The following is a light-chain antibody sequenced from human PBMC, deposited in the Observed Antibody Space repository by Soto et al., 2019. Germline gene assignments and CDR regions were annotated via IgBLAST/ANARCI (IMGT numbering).Light chain of an antibody. CDR3: AAWDDTLTDYV. J-gene: IGLJ1*01. CDR1: SSNIGSST. V-gene: IGLV1-44*01. CDR2: SNS. Sequence: QSVLTQPPSASGTPGQRVTISCSGSSSNIGSSTVNWYQQLPGTAPKSLIYSNSQRPFGVPDRFSGSKSGTSASLAISGLQSEDEADYYCAAWDDTLTDYVFGTGTKVTVL.